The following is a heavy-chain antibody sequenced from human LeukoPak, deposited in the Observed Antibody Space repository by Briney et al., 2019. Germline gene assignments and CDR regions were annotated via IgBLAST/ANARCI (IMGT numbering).Heavy chain of an antibody. D-gene: IGHD3-10*02. CDR2: ISGSGGSTI. CDR1: GFTFSSYA. V-gene: IGHV3-23*01. Sequence: GGSLRLSCAASGFTFSSYAMSWVRQAPGKGLEWVSGISGSGGSTIYYADSVKGRFTISRDNAKNSLYLQMNSLRAEDTAVYYCAELGITMIGGVWGKGTTVTISS. J-gene: IGHJ6*04. CDR3: AELGITMIGGV.